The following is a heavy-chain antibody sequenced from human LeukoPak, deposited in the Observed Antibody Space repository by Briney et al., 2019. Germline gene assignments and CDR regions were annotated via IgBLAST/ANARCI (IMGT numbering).Heavy chain of an antibody. D-gene: IGHD3-16*01. Sequence: SEILSLTCAVSGGSISSGGYSWSWIRQPPGKGLEWIGYIYHSGSTYYDPSLKSRVTISVDRSKNQFSLKLSSVTAADTAVYYCARKENAYYYFDYWGQGTLVTVSS. CDR3: ARKENAYYYFDY. J-gene: IGHJ4*02. V-gene: IGHV4-30-2*01. CDR1: GGSISSGGYS. CDR2: IYHSGST.